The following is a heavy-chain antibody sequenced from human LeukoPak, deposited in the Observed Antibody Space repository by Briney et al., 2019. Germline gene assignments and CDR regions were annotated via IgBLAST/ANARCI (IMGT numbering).Heavy chain of an antibody. CDR3: AKDRLGGTNGYYYYFDY. D-gene: IGHD2-8*01. V-gene: IGHV3-30*18. CDR1: GFTFSSYG. CDR2: ISYDGSNK. J-gene: IGHJ4*02. Sequence: GGSLRLSCAASGFTFSSYGMHWVRQAPGKGLEWVAVISYDGSNKYHADSVKGRFTISRDNSKNTLYLQMNSLRAEDTAVYYCAKDRLGGTNGYYYYFDYWGQGTLVTVSS.